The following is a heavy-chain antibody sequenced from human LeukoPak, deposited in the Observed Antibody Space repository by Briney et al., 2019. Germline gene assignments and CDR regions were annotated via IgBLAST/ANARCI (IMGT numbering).Heavy chain of an antibody. CDR2: ISDSGDST. D-gene: IGHD6-13*01. CDR1: GFAFSSNA. CDR3: AKGRSSWSTSDFDI. Sequence: PGGSLGLSCVVSGFAFSSNAMAWVRQAPGKGLEWVSTISDSGDSTYYADSVKGRFTISRDNSKSTVYLQMNSLGVEDSAIYYCAKGRSSWSTSDFDIWGQGTMVTVSS. J-gene: IGHJ3*02. V-gene: IGHV3-23*01.